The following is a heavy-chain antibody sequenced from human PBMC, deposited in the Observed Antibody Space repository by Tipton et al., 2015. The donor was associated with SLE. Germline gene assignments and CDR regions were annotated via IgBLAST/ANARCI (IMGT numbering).Heavy chain of an antibody. Sequence: GLVKPSETLSLTCHVSGASISNSSWHWNWIRQPPGKGLEWIGNIYSGGNTYFHPSLKSRVTISVDTSKNQFSLRLSSVTAADTAVYYCLRVRLHNVIQPVWGQGTLVTVSS. J-gene: IGHJ4*02. V-gene: IGHV4-39*07. CDR3: LRVRLHNVIQPV. CDR1: GASISNSSWH. D-gene: IGHD5-18*01. CDR2: IYSGGNT.